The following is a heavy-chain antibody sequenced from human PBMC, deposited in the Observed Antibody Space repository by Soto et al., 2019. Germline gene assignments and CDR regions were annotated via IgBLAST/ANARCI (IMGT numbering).Heavy chain of an antibody. CDR2: IYYSGST. CDR1: GGSISSGDYY. CDR3: ARQDTAMVTWFDP. D-gene: IGHD5-18*01. Sequence: QVQLQESGPGLVKPSQTLSLTCTVSGGSISSGDYYWSWIRQPPGKGLEWIGYIYYSGSTYYNPSLKSRVTISVDASKNQFSLKLSSVTAADTAVYYCARQDTAMVTWFDPWGQGTLVTVSS. V-gene: IGHV4-30-4*01. J-gene: IGHJ5*02.